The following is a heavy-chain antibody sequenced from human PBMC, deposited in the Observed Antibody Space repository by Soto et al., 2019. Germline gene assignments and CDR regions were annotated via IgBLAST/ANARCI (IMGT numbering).Heavy chain of an antibody. CDR3: VRYCRTTKCPFDY. D-gene: IGHD2-2*01. CDR2: IYYSGNT. Sequence: PSETLSLTCTVSGGSISSGGSSWGWIRQPPGKGLEWIGYIYYSGNTYFNPSLKSRVTLSVDTSKNQFSLNLSSVTAADTAVYYCVRYCRTTKCPFDYWGQGTLVTVSS. J-gene: IGHJ4*02. CDR1: GGSISSGGSS. V-gene: IGHV4-30-4*01.